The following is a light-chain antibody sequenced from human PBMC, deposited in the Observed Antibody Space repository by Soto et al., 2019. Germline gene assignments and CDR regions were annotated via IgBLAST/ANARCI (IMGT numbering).Light chain of an antibody. CDR1: QSVSST. CDR2: GAS. CDR3: QKYNIAPWT. V-gene: IGKV3-15*01. Sequence: EIVMTQSPDTLSVSPGERATLFCRASQSVSSTVAWYQQRPGQAPRLLIYGASTRATGIPARFSGSGSGTEFTLTISSLQSEDVATYYCQKYNIAPWTFGQGTKVEIK. J-gene: IGKJ1*01.